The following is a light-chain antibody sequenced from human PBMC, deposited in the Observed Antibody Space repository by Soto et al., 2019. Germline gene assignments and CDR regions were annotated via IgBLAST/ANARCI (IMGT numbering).Light chain of an antibody. CDR2: DTS. CDR3: QQLSNWPREGFN. Sequence: EIVLTQSPATLSLSPGERATLSCRASQSVSSYLAWYQQKPGQAPRLLIYDTSSRATGIPPRFSGSGSGTDLTLTIRSIEPADFAVYYCQQLSNWPREGFNFGPGTKGDIK. CDR1: QSVSSY. J-gene: IGKJ3*01. V-gene: IGKV3-11*01.